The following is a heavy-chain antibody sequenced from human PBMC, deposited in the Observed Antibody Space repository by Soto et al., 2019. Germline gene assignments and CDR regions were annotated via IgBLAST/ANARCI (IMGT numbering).Heavy chain of an antibody. CDR1: GFMFSSYW. CDR2: INSDGSST. Sequence: EVQLVESGGGLAQPGGSLRLSCAASGFMFSSYWMHWVRQAPGKGLAWVSRINSDGSSTDYADSVEGRFTISRDNAKNTLYLQMYSLRAEDTALYYCARDLMEGHPSGSYWGQGILVTVSS. D-gene: IGHD3-10*01. J-gene: IGHJ4*02. V-gene: IGHV3-74*01. CDR3: ARDLMEGHPSGSY.